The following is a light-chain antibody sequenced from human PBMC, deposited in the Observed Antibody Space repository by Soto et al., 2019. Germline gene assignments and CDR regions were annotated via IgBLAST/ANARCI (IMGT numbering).Light chain of an antibody. J-gene: IGKJ2*01. V-gene: IGKV3-15*01. CDR3: QQYNIWPLYT. CDR1: QSVSSN. Sequence: EVVMTQSPATLSVSPGERATLSCRASQSVSSNLAWYQQKPGQAPRLLIYGASTRATGIPARFSGSGSGTEFTITISSLQSEDFAVYYCQQYNIWPLYTFGQGTKLEIK. CDR2: GAS.